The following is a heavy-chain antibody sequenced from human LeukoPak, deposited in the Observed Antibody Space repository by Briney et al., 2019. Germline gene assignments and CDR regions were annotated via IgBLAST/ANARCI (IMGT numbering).Heavy chain of an antibody. Sequence: GASVKVSCKASGYTFTSYYMHWVRQAPGQGLEWMGIINPSGGSTSYAQKFQGGVTMTRDTSTSTVYMELSSLRSEDTAVYYCARVGFGDLIDYWGQGTLVTVSS. J-gene: IGHJ4*02. D-gene: IGHD3-10*01. CDR3: ARVGFGDLIDY. CDR1: GYTFTSYY. CDR2: INPSGGST. V-gene: IGHV1-46*01.